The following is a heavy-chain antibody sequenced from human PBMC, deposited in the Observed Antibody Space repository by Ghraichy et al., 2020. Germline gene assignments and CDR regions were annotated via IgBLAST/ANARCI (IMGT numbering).Heavy chain of an antibody. CDR3: AKDLGYSYGTGFDY. CDR2: MSGSGGST. V-gene: IGHV3-23*01. J-gene: IGHJ4*02. D-gene: IGHD5-18*01. Sequence: GALNISCAASGFTFSSYVMSWVRQAPGKGLEWVSGMSGSGGSTNYADSVKGRFTISRDNSKNTLYLQMNSLRAEDTAVYYCAKDLGYSYGTGFDYWGQGTLVTVSS. CDR1: GFTFSSYV.